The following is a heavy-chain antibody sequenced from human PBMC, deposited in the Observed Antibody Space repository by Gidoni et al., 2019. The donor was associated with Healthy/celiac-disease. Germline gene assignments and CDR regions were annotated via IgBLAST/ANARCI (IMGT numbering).Heavy chain of an antibody. Sequence: QVQLQESGPGLVKPSETLSLTCTVSGGSIRTYYWSGIRQPPGKGLEWIGYIYDSGTTNYNPSLKSRVTISVDTSKNQFSLKLTSVTAADTAVYYCATLKNGENSWYFDLWGRGTLVTVSS. D-gene: IGHD1-1*01. CDR3: ATLKNGENSWYFDL. V-gene: IGHV4-59*03. J-gene: IGHJ2*01. CDR2: IYDSGTT. CDR1: GGSIRTYY.